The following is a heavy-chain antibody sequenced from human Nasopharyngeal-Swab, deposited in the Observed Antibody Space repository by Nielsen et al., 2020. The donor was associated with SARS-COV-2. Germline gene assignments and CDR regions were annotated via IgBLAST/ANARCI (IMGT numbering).Heavy chain of an antibody. CDR1: GFTFSSYS. CDR3: ARDVGGRDNY. Sequence: GESLKISCAASGFTFSSYSMSWLRQAPGKGLEWVSTITGNGDTTYYADSVKGRFTISRDNAKNTLYLQMNSLGAEDTAVYYCARDVGGRDNYWGQGALVTVSS. V-gene: IGHV3-23*01. J-gene: IGHJ4*02. D-gene: IGHD2-15*01. CDR2: ITGNGDTT.